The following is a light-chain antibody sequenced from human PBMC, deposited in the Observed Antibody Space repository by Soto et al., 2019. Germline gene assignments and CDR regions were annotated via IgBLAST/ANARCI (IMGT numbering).Light chain of an antibody. CDR2: GAS. CDR3: QKYYDWLS. Sequence: EIVLTQSPGTLSLSPGXRATLSCRASQSVSSSYLAWYQQKPGQAPRLLIYGASSRATGIPDRFSGSGSGTDFTLTISRLEPEDFAVYYCQKYYDWLSFGGGTKVDIK. J-gene: IGKJ4*01. CDR1: QSVSSSY. V-gene: IGKV3-20*01.